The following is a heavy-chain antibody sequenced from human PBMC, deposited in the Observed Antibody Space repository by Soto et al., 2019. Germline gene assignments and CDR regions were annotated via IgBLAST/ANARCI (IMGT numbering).Heavy chain of an antibody. V-gene: IGHV3-21*01. Sequence: GGSMRLACAASGFTFSSYSMNWVRQAPGKGLEWVSSISSSSSYIYYADSVKGRFTISRDNAKNSLYLQMNSLRAEDTAVYYCARDKKHYDFWSGSNWFDPWGQGILVTVSS. J-gene: IGHJ5*02. CDR3: ARDKKHYDFWSGSNWFDP. CDR1: GFTFSSYS. D-gene: IGHD3-3*01. CDR2: ISSSSSYI.